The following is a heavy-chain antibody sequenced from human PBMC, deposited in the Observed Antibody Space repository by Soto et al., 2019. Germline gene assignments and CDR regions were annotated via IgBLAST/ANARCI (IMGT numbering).Heavy chain of an antibody. CDR2: ISGSGGST. J-gene: IGHJ5*02. Sequence: GALRLSCAASGFTFSSYAMSWVRQAPGKGLEWVSAISGSGGSTYYADSVKGRFTISRDNSKNTLYLQMNSLRAEDTAVYYCAKDTFWSGYPWFDPWGQGTLVTVSS. V-gene: IGHV3-23*01. D-gene: IGHD3-3*01. CDR3: AKDTFWSGYPWFDP. CDR1: GFTFSSYA.